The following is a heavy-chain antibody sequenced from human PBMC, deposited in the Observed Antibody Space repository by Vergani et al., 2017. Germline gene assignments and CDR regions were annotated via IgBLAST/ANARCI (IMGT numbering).Heavy chain of an antibody. J-gene: IGHJ3*02. CDR1: GMSISNNNYY. D-gene: IGHD6-6*01. V-gene: IGHV4-39*01. Sequence: QLQLQESGPRLVKPSETLSLTCSLSGMSISNNNYYWGWIRQPPGKGLEWIGSIYDSRNNHYSPSLKSRVSISVDTSKNQFSLNLTSVTAADTAVYYCARHLRQLARNDVFDIWGHGTLVTVSS. CDR3: ARHLRQLARNDVFDI. CDR2: IYDSRNN.